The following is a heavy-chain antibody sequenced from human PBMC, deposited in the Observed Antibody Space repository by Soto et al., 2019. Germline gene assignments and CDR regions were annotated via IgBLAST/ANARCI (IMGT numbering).Heavy chain of an antibody. CDR2: INAGNGNT. Sequence: GPSVKVSCKAPGYTFTSYAMHWVRQAPGQRREWMGWINAGNGNTKYSQKFQGRVTITRDTSASTAYMELSSLRSEDTAVYYCARDRTGTVTTFDYWGQGTLVTVSS. V-gene: IGHV1-3*01. CDR3: ARDRTGTVTTFDY. D-gene: IGHD4-17*01. J-gene: IGHJ4*02. CDR1: GYTFTSYA.